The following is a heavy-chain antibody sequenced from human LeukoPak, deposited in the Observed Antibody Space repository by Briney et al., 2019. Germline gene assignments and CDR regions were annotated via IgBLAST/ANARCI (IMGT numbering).Heavy chain of an antibody. Sequence: GGSLRLSCAASGFTFSSYAMSWVRQAPGKGLEWVSAISGSGGSTYYADSLKGRFTISRDNSKNTLYLQMNSLRAEDTAVYYCSRAVTTALDYWGQGTLVTVSS. CDR2: ISGSGGST. CDR3: SRAVTTALDY. J-gene: IGHJ4*02. D-gene: IGHD4-17*01. V-gene: IGHV3-23*01. CDR1: GFTFSSYA.